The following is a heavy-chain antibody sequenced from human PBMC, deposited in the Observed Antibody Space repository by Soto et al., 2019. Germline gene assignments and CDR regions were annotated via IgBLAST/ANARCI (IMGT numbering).Heavy chain of an antibody. CDR3: ARDRMGIAARPSWFDP. J-gene: IGHJ5*02. Sequence: SVKVSCKASGGTFSSYAISCVLQSPVQGLEWMGGIIPIFGTANYAQKFQGRVTITADESTSTAYMELSSLRSEDTAVYYCARDRMGIAARPSWFDPWGQGTLVTVSS. CDR1: GGTFSSYA. V-gene: IGHV1-69*13. CDR2: IIPIFGTA. D-gene: IGHD6-6*01.